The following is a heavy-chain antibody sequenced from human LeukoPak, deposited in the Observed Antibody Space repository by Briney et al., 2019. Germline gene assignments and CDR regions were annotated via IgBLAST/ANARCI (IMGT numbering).Heavy chain of an antibody. CDR1: GFTFSSYE. CDR2: ISSSSSYI. CDR3: AKLDYVWGSYRPSFDH. J-gene: IGHJ4*02. D-gene: IGHD3-16*02. Sequence: GGSLRLSCAASGFTFSSYEMNWVRQAPGKGLEWVSSISSSSSYIYYADSVKGRFTISRDNSKNTLYLQMNSLRAEDTAVYFCAKLDYVWGSYRPSFDHLGQGTLVIVSS. V-gene: IGHV3-21*04.